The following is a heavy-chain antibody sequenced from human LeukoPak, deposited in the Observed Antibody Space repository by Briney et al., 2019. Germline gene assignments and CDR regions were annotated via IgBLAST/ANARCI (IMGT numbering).Heavy chain of an antibody. CDR2: IYSGGST. J-gene: IGHJ4*02. V-gene: IGHV3-66*01. CDR1: GFTVSSNY. CDR3: ARGAYSYSSGWYPLDY. D-gene: IGHD6-19*01. Sequence: GGSLRLSCAASGFTVSSNYMSWVRQAPGKGLEWVSVIYSGGSTYYPGSVKGRFTISRENAKNSLYLQMNSLRAGDTAVYYCARGAYSYSSGWYPLDYWGQGTLVTVSS.